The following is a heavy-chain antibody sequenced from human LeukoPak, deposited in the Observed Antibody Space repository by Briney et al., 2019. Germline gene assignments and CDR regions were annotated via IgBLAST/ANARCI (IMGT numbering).Heavy chain of an antibody. CDR3: AKDFTANYDFWSGYPH. Sequence: QPGGSLRLSCAASGFTFSRYAMGWVRQAPGKGLEWVSAISGTGGSTSYADSVKGRFTISRDDSKNTLYLQMNSLRAEDTAVYYCAKDFTANYDFWSGYPHWGQGTLVTVSS. J-gene: IGHJ4*02. D-gene: IGHD3-3*01. CDR1: GFTFSRYA. V-gene: IGHV3-23*01. CDR2: ISGTGGST.